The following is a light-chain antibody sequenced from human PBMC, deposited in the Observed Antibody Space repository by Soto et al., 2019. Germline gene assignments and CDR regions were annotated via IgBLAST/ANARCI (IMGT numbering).Light chain of an antibody. CDR3: QQRSDWPPWT. J-gene: IGKJ1*01. CDR1: QSISSY. CDR2: DAS. V-gene: IGKV3-11*01. Sequence: EIVLTQSPATLSLSPGEGATLSCRASQSISSYLAWYQQKPGQAPRLLIYDASSRATGIPARFSGSGSGTDFTLTIISLEPEAFAVYYCQQRSDWPPWTFGQGTKVEIK.